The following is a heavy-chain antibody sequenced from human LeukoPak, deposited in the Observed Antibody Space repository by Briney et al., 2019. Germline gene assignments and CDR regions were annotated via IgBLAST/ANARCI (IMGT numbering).Heavy chain of an antibody. V-gene: IGHV4-34*01. J-gene: IGHJ4*02. Sequence: SETLSLTCAVYGGSFSGYYWSWIRQPPGKGLEWIGEINHSGSTNYNPSLKSRVTISVDTSKNQFSLKLSSVTAADTAVYYCARAKYQLLYLPPRVAARPFDYWGQGTLVTVSS. CDR1: GGSFSGYY. CDR2: INHSGST. D-gene: IGHD2-2*02. CDR3: ARAKYQLLYLPPRVAARPFDY.